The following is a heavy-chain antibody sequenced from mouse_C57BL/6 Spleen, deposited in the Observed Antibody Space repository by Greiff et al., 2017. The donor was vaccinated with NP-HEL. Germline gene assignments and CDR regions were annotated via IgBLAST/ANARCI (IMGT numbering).Heavy chain of an antibody. V-gene: IGHV5-9-1*02. CDR3: TRVPGVNTYYYAMDY. CDR1: GFTFSSYA. J-gene: IGHJ4*01. Sequence: EVKVEESGEGLVKPGGSLQLSCAASGFTFSSYAMSWLRPTPEKRLEWVAYISSGGDYIYYADTVKGRFTISRDNARHTLYLQMSSLKSEDTAMYYCTRVPGVNTYYYAMDYWGQGTSVTVSS. CDR2: ISSGGDYI. D-gene: IGHD2-5*01.